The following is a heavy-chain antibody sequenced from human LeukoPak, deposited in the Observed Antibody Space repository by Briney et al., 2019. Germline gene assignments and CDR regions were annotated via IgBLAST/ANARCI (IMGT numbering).Heavy chain of an antibody. J-gene: IGHJ4*02. CDR2: ISSSGSTI. CDR1: GFTFSDYY. CDR3: AKAMAIPPRHLLWFVGGGYDYFSAFDY. D-gene: IGHD3-10*01. V-gene: IGHV3-11*01. Sequence: PGGSLRLSCAASGFTFSDYYMSWIRQAPGKGLEWVSYISSSGSTIYYADSVKGRFTISRDNAKNSLYLQMNSLRAEDTAVYYCAKAMAIPPRHLLWFVGGGYDYFSAFDYWGQGTLVTVSS.